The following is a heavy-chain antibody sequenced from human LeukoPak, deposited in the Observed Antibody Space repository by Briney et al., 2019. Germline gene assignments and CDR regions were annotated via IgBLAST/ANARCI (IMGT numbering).Heavy chain of an antibody. J-gene: IGHJ6*02. V-gene: IGHV3-74*01. CDR1: GFTFSRYW. CDR3: ASYLTSIPSGMDV. Sequence: SGGSLRLSCAASGFTFSRYWMHWLRQGPGKGLVWVSRISTDGSSSTYADSVKGRFTISRDNGKNTLYLQMNSLRAEDTAVYYCASYLTSIPSGMDVWGQGPTVIVSS. D-gene: IGHD2/OR15-2a*01. CDR2: ISTDGSSS.